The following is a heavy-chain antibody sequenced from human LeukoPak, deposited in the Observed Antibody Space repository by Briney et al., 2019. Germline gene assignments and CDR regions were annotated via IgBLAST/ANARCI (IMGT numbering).Heavy chain of an antibody. Sequence: PSETLSLTCTVSGGSISSYYWSWIRQPPGKGLEWIGYIYYSGSTNYNPSLKSRVTISVDTSKNQFSLKLSSVTAADTAVYYCARQNTPIDDAFDIWGQGTMVTVSS. V-gene: IGHV4-59*01. CDR3: ARQNTPIDDAFDI. J-gene: IGHJ3*02. D-gene: IGHD2-2*02. CDR1: GGSISSYY. CDR2: IYYSGST.